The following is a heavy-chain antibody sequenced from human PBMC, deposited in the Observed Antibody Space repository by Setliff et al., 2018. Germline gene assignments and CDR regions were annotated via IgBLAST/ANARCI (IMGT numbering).Heavy chain of an antibody. CDR2: IKYSGST. J-gene: IGHJ4*02. CDR3: ARQGTYCDGGGGSCFLPNY. Sequence: SETLSLTCTVSGDSISSSNYYWGWIRQPPGKGLEWIAAIKYSGSTSFNPSLKSRVTISVDKSKSQFSLKLSSVTAVDTAVYYCARQGTYCDGGGGSCFLPNYWGQGTLVTVSS. D-gene: IGHD2-15*01. V-gene: IGHV4-39*01. CDR1: GDSISSSNYY.